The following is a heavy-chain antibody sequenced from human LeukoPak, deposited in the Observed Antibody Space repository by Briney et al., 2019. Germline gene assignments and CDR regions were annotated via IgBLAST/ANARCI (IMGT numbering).Heavy chain of an antibody. CDR2: IIPIFDTP. CDR1: GGTFSSYA. V-gene: IGHV1-69*01. Sequence: SVKVSCKASGGTFSSYAISWVRQAPGQGLEWMGGIIPIFDTPNYAQNFQGRVTITADESTSTAYMELSSLRSEDTAVYYCAIGLGDYYYYYMDVWGKGTTVTVSS. J-gene: IGHJ6*03. CDR3: AIGLGDYYYYYMDV. D-gene: IGHD3-16*01.